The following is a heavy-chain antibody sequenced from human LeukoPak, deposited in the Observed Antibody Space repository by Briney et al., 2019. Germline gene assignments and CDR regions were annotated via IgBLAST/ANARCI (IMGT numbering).Heavy chain of an antibody. CDR2: INAGSGNT. V-gene: IGHV1-3*01. CDR1: GYTFSIYA. J-gene: IGHJ4*02. Sequence: ASVKVSCTASGYTFSIYAMQWVRQAPGQRLEWMGWINAGSGNTKYSQKFQGRVTITRDTSASTAYMELSSLRSEDTALYYCARGVWSSRGMQYYFDYWGQGTLVTVSS. CDR3: ARGVWSSRGMQYYFDY. D-gene: IGHD3-22*01.